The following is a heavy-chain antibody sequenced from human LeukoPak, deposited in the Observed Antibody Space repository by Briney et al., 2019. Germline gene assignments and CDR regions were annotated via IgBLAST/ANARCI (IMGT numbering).Heavy chain of an antibody. J-gene: IGHJ6*03. Sequence: SETLSLTCTVSGGSISSSSYYWGWIRQPPGKGLEWIGSIYYSGSTYYNPSLKSRVTISVDTPKNQFSLKLSSVTAADTAVYYCASQPLLGYCSGGSCASGERNYYYYYMDVWGKGTTVTISS. CDR3: ASQPLLGYCSGGSCASGERNYYYYYMDV. CDR1: GGSISSSSYY. CDR2: IYYSGST. D-gene: IGHD2-15*01. V-gene: IGHV4-39*01.